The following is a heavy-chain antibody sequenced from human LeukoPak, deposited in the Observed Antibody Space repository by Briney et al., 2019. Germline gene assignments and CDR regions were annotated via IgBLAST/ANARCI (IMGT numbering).Heavy chain of an antibody. J-gene: IGHJ4*02. D-gene: IGHD6-6*01. V-gene: IGHV4-59*01. Sequence: SETLSLTCTVSGGSISSYYWSWIRQPPGKGLEWIGYIYYSGSTNYNPSLKSRVTISVDTSKNQFSLKLSSVTAADTAVYYCARLPTQYSRGIDYWGQGTLVTVSS. CDR3: ARLPTQYSRGIDY. CDR1: GGSISSYY. CDR2: IYYSGST.